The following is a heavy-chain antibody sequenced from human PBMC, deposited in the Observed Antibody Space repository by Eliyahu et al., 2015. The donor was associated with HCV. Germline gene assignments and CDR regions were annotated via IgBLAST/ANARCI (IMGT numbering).Heavy chain of an antibody. CDR2: IIPLFGTA. Sequence: EVKKPGSSVKVSCKASGGTFSRYTINWVRQAPGQGLEWMGGIIPLFGTANYAQKVQGRVTITADEPTSTVYMELSSLRYEDTAVYYCARVSGEMTTVVTPYYYWGQGTLVTVSS. V-gene: IGHV1-69*01. CDR3: ARVSGEMTTVVTPYYY. J-gene: IGHJ4*02. CDR1: GGTFSRYT. D-gene: IGHD4-23*01.